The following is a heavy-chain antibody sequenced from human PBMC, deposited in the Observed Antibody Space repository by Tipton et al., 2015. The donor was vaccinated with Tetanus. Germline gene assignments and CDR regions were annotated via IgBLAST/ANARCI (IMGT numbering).Heavy chain of an antibody. CDR3: TTPGIVGSGSRVDY. CDR1: GLFFKNAW. CDR2: IKSKADGGTT. D-gene: IGHD1-26*01. J-gene: IGHJ4*02. V-gene: IGHV3-15*07. Sequence: SLRLSCATSGLFFKNAWMNWVRQAPGKGLEWVGGIKSKADGGTTDYAARVKDRFSISRDDSKSTLFLQMNSLKAEDTAVYYCTTPGIVGSGSRVDYWGRGTLVTVSS.